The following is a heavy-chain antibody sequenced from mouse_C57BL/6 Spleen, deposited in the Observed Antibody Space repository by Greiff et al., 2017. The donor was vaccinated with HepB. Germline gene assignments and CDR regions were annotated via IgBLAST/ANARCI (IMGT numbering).Heavy chain of an antibody. CDR2: IDPANGNT. CDR1: GFNIKNTY. V-gene: IGHV14-3*01. CDR3: ASSYDYDITGFAY. D-gene: IGHD2-4*01. J-gene: IGHJ3*01. Sequence: VQLQQSVAELVRPGASVKLSCTASGFNIKNTYMHWVKQRPEQGLEWIGRIDPANGNTKYAPKFQGKATITADTSSNTAYLQLSRLTSEDTAIYYCASSYDYDITGFAYWGQGTLVTVSA.